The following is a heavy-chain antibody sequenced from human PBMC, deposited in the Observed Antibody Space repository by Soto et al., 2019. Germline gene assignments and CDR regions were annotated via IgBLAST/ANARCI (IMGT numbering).Heavy chain of an antibody. J-gene: IGHJ4*02. V-gene: IGHV4-59*11. CDR1: GGSLISQY. Sequence: VQLQASAPGLVKPSETLSLPCSVSGGSLISQYWSWVRQPPGKGLEWIGYIHDSGSTDYNPSLKRRLAISVDTSKNQFSLKLSSVTAADTAVYYCARGGWSLDYWGQGTLVTVSS. CDR2: IHDSGST. CDR3: ARGGWSLDY. D-gene: IGHD2-15*01.